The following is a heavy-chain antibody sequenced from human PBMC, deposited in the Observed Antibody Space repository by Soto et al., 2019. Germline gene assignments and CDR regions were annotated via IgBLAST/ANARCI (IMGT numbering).Heavy chain of an antibody. D-gene: IGHD3-16*01. CDR1: CGSFIGYF. Sequence: SETLSLTCALSCGSFIGYFWSWIRQSPDKGLEWIGEINDSGSTYYNPSFKSRLTISVDTSKSQISLTLTSVTAADSAVYYCQGGDFWGQGTRVTVSS. V-gene: IGHV4-34*01. J-gene: IGHJ4*02. CDR2: INDSGST. CDR3: QGGDF.